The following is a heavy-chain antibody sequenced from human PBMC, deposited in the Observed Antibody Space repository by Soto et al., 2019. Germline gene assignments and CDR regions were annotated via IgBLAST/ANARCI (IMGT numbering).Heavy chain of an antibody. Sequence: EVLLVESGRGLVQPGGSLRLSCAASGFTFSSSWMHWVCQAPEKGLEWVADIKCDGSEKYYVDSVKGRFTISRDNAKNSLYLQMNSLRAEDTAVYYCARGSTYDFWSGYMYYGMDVWGQGTTVTVSS. CDR2: IKCDGSEK. V-gene: IGHV3-7*03. CDR3: ARGSTYDFWSGYMYYGMDV. D-gene: IGHD3-3*01. CDR1: GFTFSSSW. J-gene: IGHJ6*02.